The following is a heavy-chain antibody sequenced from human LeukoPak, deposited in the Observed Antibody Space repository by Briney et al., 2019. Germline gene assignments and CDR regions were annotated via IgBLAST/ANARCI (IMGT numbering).Heavy chain of an antibody. CDR2: IIPILGIA. CDR3: ARAARITMVRGALRYYGMDV. Sequence: SVKVSCKASGGTFSSYAISWVRQAPGQGLEWMGRIIPILGIANYAQKFQGRATITADKSTSTAYMELSSLRSEDTAVYYCARAARITMVRGALRYYGMDVWGQGTTVTVSS. V-gene: IGHV1-69*04. J-gene: IGHJ6*02. CDR1: GGTFSSYA. D-gene: IGHD3-10*01.